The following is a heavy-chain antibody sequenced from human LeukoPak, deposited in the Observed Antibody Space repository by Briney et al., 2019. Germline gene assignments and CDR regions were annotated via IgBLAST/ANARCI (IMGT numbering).Heavy chain of an antibody. Sequence: SETLSLTCTVAGGSLTNNYWGWIRQPPGKGLEWMGTIHYSGSTYYTPSLKSRLTISVDTSKNQFSLKLTSVTAADTAVYYCTKGRGIWGQGTLVTVSS. J-gene: IGHJ4*02. D-gene: IGHD3-10*01. V-gene: IGHV4-39*07. CDR3: TKGRGI. CDR2: IHYSGST. CDR1: GGSLTNNY.